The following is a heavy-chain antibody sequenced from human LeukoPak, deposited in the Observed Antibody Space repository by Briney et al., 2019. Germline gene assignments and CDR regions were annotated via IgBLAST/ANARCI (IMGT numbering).Heavy chain of an antibody. CDR1: GGSMSNYY. CDR3: ARRTWGSDFDY. J-gene: IGHJ4*02. V-gene: IGHV4-4*07. Sequence: SEILSLICTVSGGSMSNYYWNWIRQPAGKGLEWIGQVYSSGHTNYNPSLKSRVTMSVDTSKNHFSLSLSSLTAADMAVYYCARRTWGSDFDYWGQGTPVTVSS. CDR2: VYSSGHT. D-gene: IGHD7-27*01.